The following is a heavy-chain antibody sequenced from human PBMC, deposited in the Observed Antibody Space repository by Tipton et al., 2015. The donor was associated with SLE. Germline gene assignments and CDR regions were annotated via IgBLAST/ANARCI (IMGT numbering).Heavy chain of an antibody. CDR2: IARDDYI. CDR3: ARDLYDY. V-gene: IGHV3-21*01. J-gene: IGHJ4*02. D-gene: IGHD2-8*01. CDR1: GFSFSTYN. Sequence: SLRLSCAASGFSFSTYNMNWVRQAPGKGLEWVASIARDDYIFYADSVRGRFTISRDNAKNSLYLQMNSLRAEDTAVYYCARDLYDYWGQGALVTVSS.